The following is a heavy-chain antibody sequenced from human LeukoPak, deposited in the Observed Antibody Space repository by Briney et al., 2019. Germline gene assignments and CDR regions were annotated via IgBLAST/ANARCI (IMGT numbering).Heavy chain of an antibody. J-gene: IGHJ4*02. CDR1: GGSFSGYY. CDR2: INHSGST. CDR3: ARLKARVTIFGVAGDY. D-gene: IGHD3-3*01. V-gene: IGHV4-34*01. Sequence: SETLSLTCAVYGGSFSGYYWSWIRQPPGKGLRWIGEINHSGSTNCNASLKSRVTISVDTSKNQFSLKLSSETAADTAVYYCARLKARVTIFGVAGDYWGQGTLVTVSS.